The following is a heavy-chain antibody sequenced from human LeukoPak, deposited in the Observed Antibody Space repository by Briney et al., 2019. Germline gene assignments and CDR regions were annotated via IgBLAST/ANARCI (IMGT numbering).Heavy chain of an antibody. CDR3: ARGDDYGGAFDI. CDR1: GYSFTNYW. Sequence: GESLKISCKGSGYSFTNYWISWVRQMPGKGLEWVGRIDPSDSSTNYSPSFQGHVTISADKSISTAYLQWRSLKASDTAMYYCARGDDYGGAFDIWGQGTMVTVSS. CDR2: IDPSDSST. V-gene: IGHV5-10-1*01. D-gene: IGHD4-23*01. J-gene: IGHJ3*02.